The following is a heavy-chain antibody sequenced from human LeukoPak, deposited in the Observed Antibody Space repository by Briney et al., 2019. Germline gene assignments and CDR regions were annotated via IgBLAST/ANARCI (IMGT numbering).Heavy chain of an antibody. Sequence: GSLRLSCAASGFTVSSNYMSWVRQAPGKGLEWVSVIYSGGSTYYADSVKGRFTISRDNSKNTLYLQMNSLRAEDTAVYYCATTTVGEYYFDYWGQEPWSPSPQ. V-gene: IGHV3-53*01. CDR1: GFTVSSNY. J-gene: IGHJ4*01. CDR3: ATTTVGEYYFDY. D-gene: IGHD4-11*01. CDR2: IYSGGST.